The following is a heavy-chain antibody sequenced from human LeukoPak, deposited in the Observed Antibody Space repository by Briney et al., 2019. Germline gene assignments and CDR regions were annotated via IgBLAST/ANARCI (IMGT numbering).Heavy chain of an antibody. CDR2: ISYDGSNK. D-gene: IGHD3-9*01. CDR1: GFTFSSYG. CDR3: AKEVLRYFDWLIFPVDY. J-gene: IGHJ4*02. V-gene: IGHV3-30*18. Sequence: GGSLRLSCAASGFTFSSYGMHWVRQAPGKGLEWVAVISYDGSNKYYADSVKGRFTSSRDNSKNTLYLQMNSLRAEDTAVYYCAKEVLRYFDWLIFPVDYWGQGTLVTVSS.